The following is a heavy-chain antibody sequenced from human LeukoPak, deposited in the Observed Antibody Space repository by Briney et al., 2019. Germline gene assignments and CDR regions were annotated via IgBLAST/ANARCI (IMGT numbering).Heavy chain of an antibody. CDR3: ARDRLLLTGYYSLDY. CDR1: GGSISSSSYY. V-gene: IGHV4-39*07. D-gene: IGHD3-9*01. CDR2: IYYSGST. J-gene: IGHJ4*02. Sequence: SETLSLTCTVSGGSISSSSYYWGWIRQPPGKGLEWIGSIYYSGSTYYNPSLKSRVTISVDTSKNQFSLKLNSVTAADTAVYYCARDRLLLTGYYSLDYWGQGTLVTVSS.